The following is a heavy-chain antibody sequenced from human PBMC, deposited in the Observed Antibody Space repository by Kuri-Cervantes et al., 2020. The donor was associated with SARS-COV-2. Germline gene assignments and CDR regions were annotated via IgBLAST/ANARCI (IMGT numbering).Heavy chain of an antibody. V-gene: IGHV4-61*01. Sequence: SETLSLTCTVSGGSVSSGSYYWSWIRQPPGKGLEWIAYIYYSGSTSYNPSLKSRVTISVDTSKSQFSLKLSSVTAADTAVYYCARGLGYFDWLPNRYYFYGMDVWGQGTTVTVSS. D-gene: IGHD3-9*01. CDR2: IYYSGST. CDR1: GGSVSSGSYY. J-gene: IGHJ6*02. CDR3: ARGLGYFDWLPNRYYFYGMDV.